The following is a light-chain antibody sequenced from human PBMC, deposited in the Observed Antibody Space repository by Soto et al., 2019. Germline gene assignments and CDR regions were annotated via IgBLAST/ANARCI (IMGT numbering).Light chain of an antibody. Sequence: EVVLTQSPATLSLSPGERATLSCRASQNIKTFLDWYQQKPGQAPSLLIYGASNRATGIPARCSGSGSGTVFTINISSLASENFAVYYGQQQSHWSPWTYGQGSRVEI. CDR2: GAS. CDR3: QQQSHWSPWT. CDR1: QNIKTF. V-gene: IGKV3-11*01. J-gene: IGKJ1*01.